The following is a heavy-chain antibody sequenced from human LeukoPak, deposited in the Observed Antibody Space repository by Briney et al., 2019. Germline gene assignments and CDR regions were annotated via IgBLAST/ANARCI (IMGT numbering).Heavy chain of an antibody. CDR3: AKGPTTWRNYYYYYMDV. V-gene: IGHV3-23*01. CDR2: ISGSGGST. D-gene: IGHD1-7*01. CDR1: GFTFSSYG. J-gene: IGHJ6*03. Sequence: GGSLRLSCAASGFTFSSYGMSWVRQAPGKGLEWVSAISGSGGSTYYADSVKGRFTISRDNSKNTLYLQMNSLRAEDTAVYYCAKGPTTWRNYYYYYMDVWGKGTTVTISS.